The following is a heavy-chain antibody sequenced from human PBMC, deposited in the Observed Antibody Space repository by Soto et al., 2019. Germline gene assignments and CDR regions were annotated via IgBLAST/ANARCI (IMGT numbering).Heavy chain of an antibody. J-gene: IGHJ4*02. CDR1: GGSVTNSSYY. D-gene: IGHD4-17*01. V-gene: IGHV4-39*01. CDR2: VYYRGRS. CDR3: VSQRTTVPTQAYFDY. Sequence: KSSETLSLTCTVSGGSVTNSSYYWGWIRQSPGKGLEWIGSVYYRGRSYSKSSVKSRVTISVDTSKNRFSLSLNSVTVSDTAVYFCVSQRTTVPTQAYFDYWGPGALVTVSS.